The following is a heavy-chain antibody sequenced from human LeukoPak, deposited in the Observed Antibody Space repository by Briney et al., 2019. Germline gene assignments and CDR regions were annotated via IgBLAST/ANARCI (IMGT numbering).Heavy chain of an antibody. D-gene: IGHD3-3*01. CDR2: ISGSGGST. J-gene: IGHJ4*02. CDR3: AKVSGYLYYFDY. CDR1: GFTLSSNA. Sequence: GGSLRLSCAASGFTLSSNAMSWVGKAPGKGLEWVSAISGSGGSTYYADSVKGRFTISRDNSKNTLYLQMNSLRAEDTAVYYCAKVSGYLYYFDYWGQGTLVTVSS. V-gene: IGHV3-23*01.